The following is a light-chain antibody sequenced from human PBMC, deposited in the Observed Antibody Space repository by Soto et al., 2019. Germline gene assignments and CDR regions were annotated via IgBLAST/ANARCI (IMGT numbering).Light chain of an antibody. Sequence: DIRMTQSPSTMSGSVGDRGSITWRESQTISSWLAWYQQKPGKDPKLLIYKASTLKSGVPSRFSVSVSGTDFTLTLSSLQPDELATYDCQPSNSYSEAFGQCTTV. J-gene: IGKJ1*01. CDR3: QPSNSYSEA. CDR2: KAS. V-gene: IGKV1-5*03. CDR1: QTISSW.